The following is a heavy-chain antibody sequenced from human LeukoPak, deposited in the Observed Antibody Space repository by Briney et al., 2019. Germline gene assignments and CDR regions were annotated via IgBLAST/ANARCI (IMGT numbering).Heavy chain of an antibody. D-gene: IGHD3-16*01. CDR3: ARGVTSISRGSYGY. J-gene: IGHJ4*02. Sequence: PSETLSLTCAVSGYSISSSYYWGWIRQPPEKGLEWIGSIYHSGSTYYNPSFESRVTISVDTSRNQFSLKLRSVTAADTAVYYCARGVTSISRGSYGYWGQGTLVTVSS. V-gene: IGHV4-38-2*01. CDR2: IYHSGST. CDR1: GYSISSSYY.